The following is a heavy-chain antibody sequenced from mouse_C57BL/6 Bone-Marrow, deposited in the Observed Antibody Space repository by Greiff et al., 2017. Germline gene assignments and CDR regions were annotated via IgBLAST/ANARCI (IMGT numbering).Heavy chain of an antibody. CDR2: IYPGSGST. V-gene: IGHV1-55*01. CDR3: ARASYYGSSWYYFDY. D-gene: IGHD1-1*01. J-gene: IGHJ2*01. CDR1: GYTFTSYW. Sequence: VQLQQPGAELVKPGASVKMSCKASGYTFTSYWITWVKQRPGQGLEWIGDIYPGSGSTNYNEKFKSKATLTVDTSSSTAYMQLSRLTSEDSAVYYCARASYYGSSWYYFDYWGQGTTLTVSS.